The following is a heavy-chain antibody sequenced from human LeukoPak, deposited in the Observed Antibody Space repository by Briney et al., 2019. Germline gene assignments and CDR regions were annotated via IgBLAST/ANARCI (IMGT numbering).Heavy chain of an antibody. CDR2: INHSGST. CDR3: ARMGYSSGWSRKIRSRY. V-gene: IGHV4-34*01. J-gene: IGHJ4*02. Sequence: SETLSLTCAVYGGSFSGYYWSWIRQPPGKGLEWIGEINHSGSTNYNPPLKSRVTISVDTSKNQFSLKLSSVTDADTAGYYCARMGYSSGWSRKIRSRYWGQGTLVTVSS. CDR1: GGSFSGYY. D-gene: IGHD6-19*01.